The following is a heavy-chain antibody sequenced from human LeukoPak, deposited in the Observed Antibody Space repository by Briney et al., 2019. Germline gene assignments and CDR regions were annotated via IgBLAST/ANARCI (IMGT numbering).Heavy chain of an antibody. CDR3: ARHGPEQQLVPTLDY. V-gene: IGHV4-34*01. D-gene: IGHD6-13*01. J-gene: IGHJ4*02. Sequence: PSETLSLTCAVYGGSFSGYYWSWIRQPPGKGLEWIGEINHSGSTNYNPSLKSRVTISVDTSRNQFSLKLSSVTAADTAVYYCARHGPEQQLVPTLDYWGQGILVTVSS. CDR2: INHSGST. CDR1: GGSFSGYY.